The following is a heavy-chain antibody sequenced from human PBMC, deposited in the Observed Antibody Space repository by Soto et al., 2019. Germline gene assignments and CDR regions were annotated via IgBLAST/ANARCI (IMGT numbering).Heavy chain of an antibody. CDR3: ARGEDAFFYYGLDV. V-gene: IGHV4-59*01. CDR2: IYDTGISGYTPST. Sequence: SETVSRTCTVSGGSITSSCWSCIRRPAGEGLEWIGYIYDTGISGYTPSTSYNPSLKSRVTMSVDTSKSQFSLKLTPVTAADTDVYYCARGEDAFFYYGLDVWGQGLTVTVS. CDR1: GGSITSSC. J-gene: IGHJ6*02.